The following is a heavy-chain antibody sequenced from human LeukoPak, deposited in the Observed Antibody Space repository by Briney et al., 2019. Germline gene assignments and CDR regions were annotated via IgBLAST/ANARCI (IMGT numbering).Heavy chain of an antibody. CDR2: IYYSGST. CDR3: ARDPRPFSSDYGMDA. D-gene: IGHD2-2*01. Sequence: SQTLSLTCTVSGVSISSGGYYWRWIRQHPGKDLEWIGYIYYSGSTYYKPSLKSRVTISVGTSKNQFSLKLSSVTAAVTAGYYCARDPRPFSSDYGMDAWGKGTTVTVSS. V-gene: IGHV4-31*03. J-gene: IGHJ6*04. CDR1: GVSISSGGYY.